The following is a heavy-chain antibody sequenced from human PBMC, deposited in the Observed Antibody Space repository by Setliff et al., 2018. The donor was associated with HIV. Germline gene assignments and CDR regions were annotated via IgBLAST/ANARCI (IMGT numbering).Heavy chain of an antibody. CDR3: ARVSSGGWLRFPDAFDI. D-gene: IGHD5-12*01. J-gene: IGHJ3*02. CDR2: INPAGITM. Sequence: HPGGSLRLSCAGSGFTFDSHGMIWVRQAPGRGLEWLSYINPAGITMYYADSVRGRFTISRDNAQSSLYLQINSLRAEDTAFYYCARVSSGGWLRFPDAFDIWGQGTMVTVSS. V-gene: IGHV3-48*01. CDR1: GFTFDSHG.